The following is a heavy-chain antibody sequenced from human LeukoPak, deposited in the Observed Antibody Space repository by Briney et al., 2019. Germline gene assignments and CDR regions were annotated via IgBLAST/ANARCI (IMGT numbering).Heavy chain of an antibody. CDR3: AKDVVAAPSRFDY. D-gene: IGHD1-26*01. Sequence: GGSLRLPCAASGFTFSDCAMSWVRQAPGKGLEWVSGIRGSGGSTYYADSVKGRFTISRDNSKNTMYLQMNSLRAEDTAVYYCAKDVVAAPSRFDYWGQGTLVTVSS. CDR1: GFTFSDCA. CDR2: IRGSGGST. V-gene: IGHV3-23*01. J-gene: IGHJ4*02.